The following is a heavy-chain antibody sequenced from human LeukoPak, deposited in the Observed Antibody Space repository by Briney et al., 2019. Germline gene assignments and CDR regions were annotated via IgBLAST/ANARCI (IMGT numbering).Heavy chain of an antibody. V-gene: IGHV3-30*18. Sequence: GGSLRLSCAASGFTFNRYGMHWVRQAPGKGLEWVAIISYDGRNEYYADSVKGRFTISKDNSKNTVYLQMNSLRDEDTAVYYCAKDARGSMAGFDYWGQGTLVTVSS. CDR3: AKDARGSMAGFDY. D-gene: IGHD2/OR15-2a*01. CDR1: GFTFNRYG. CDR2: ISYDGRNE. J-gene: IGHJ4*02.